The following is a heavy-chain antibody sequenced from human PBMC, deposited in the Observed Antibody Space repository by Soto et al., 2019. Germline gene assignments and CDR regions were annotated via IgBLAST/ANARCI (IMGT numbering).Heavy chain of an antibody. CDR1: GFTISNYA. D-gene: IGHD6-13*01. CDR3: VKAYRKAAAGPFDY. Sequence: QPGPSLRLSCAASGFTISNYAMHWVSQAPGKGLEYVSGITSDGDSTWHADSVKDRFTISRDNSKNTRYLQMSSLRAEDTAVYYCVKAYRKAAAGPFDYWDQGT. J-gene: IGHJ4*02. CDR2: ITSDGDST. V-gene: IGHV3-64D*06.